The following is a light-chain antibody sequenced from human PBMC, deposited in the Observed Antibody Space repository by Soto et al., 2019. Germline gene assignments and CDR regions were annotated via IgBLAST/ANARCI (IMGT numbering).Light chain of an antibody. J-gene: IGKJ5*01. Sequence: IVLTQSPGTLSLSPGERATLSCRASQSVSSSYLAWYQQKPGQAPRLLIYGASSRATGIPDRFSGSGSGTDFTLTISRLEPEDFAVYYCKQYGSSPTFGQGTRLEIK. CDR2: GAS. V-gene: IGKV3-20*01. CDR3: KQYGSSPT. CDR1: QSVSSSY.